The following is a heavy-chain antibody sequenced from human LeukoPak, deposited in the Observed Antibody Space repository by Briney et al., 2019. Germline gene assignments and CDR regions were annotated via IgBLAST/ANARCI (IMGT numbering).Heavy chain of an antibody. Sequence: PGGSLRLSCAASGFTFSSYAMHWVRQAPGKGLEWVAVISYDGSNKYYADSVKGRFTISRDNSKNTLYLQMNSLRAEDTAVYYCAKESRGSYSDYWGQGTLVTVSS. CDR1: GFTFSSYA. D-gene: IGHD1-26*01. CDR3: AKESRGSYSDY. V-gene: IGHV3-30-3*01. CDR2: ISYDGSNK. J-gene: IGHJ4*02.